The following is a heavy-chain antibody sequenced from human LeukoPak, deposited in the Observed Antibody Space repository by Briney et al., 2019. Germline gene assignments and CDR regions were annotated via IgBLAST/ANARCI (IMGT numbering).Heavy chain of an antibody. CDR1: GFTFSSHW. D-gene: IGHD1-26*01. V-gene: IGHV3-74*01. CDR2: IKYDASST. Sequence: PGGSLRLSCAASGFTFSSHWMHWVRQAPGKGLVWVSRIKYDASSTSYADSVKGRFTISRDNAKNSLYLQMNRLKAEDTAVYYCARGATYAYYQDYWGQGALLTVSS. J-gene: IGHJ4*02. CDR3: ARGATYAYYQDY.